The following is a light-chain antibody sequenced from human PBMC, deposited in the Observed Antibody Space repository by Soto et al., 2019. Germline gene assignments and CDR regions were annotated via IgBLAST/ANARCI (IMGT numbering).Light chain of an antibody. CDR3: ASYAGIYV. CDR2: EVT. CDR1: SRDVGRYNL. Sequence: QSALTQPASVSGSPGQSITISCTGTSRDVGRYNLVSWYQQHPGKAPKLMIYEVTKRPSGVSHRFSGSRSGTTAFLTISGLQAEEEADYYRASYAGIYVLGSWTKV. J-gene: IGLJ1*01. V-gene: IGLV2-23*02.